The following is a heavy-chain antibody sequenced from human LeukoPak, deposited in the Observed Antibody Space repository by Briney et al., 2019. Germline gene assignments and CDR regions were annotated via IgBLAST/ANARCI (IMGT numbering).Heavy chain of an antibody. J-gene: IGHJ4*02. CDR2: IYYSGST. V-gene: IGHV4-30-4*08. CDR1: GGSISSGDYY. CDR3: ARDTAMAYYFDY. Sequence: SQTLSLTCTVSGGSISSGDYYWSWIRQPPGKGLEWIGYIYYSGSTYYNPSLKSRVTISVDTSKNQFSLKLSSVTAADTAVYYCARDTAMAYYFDYWGQGTLVTVSS. D-gene: IGHD5-18*01.